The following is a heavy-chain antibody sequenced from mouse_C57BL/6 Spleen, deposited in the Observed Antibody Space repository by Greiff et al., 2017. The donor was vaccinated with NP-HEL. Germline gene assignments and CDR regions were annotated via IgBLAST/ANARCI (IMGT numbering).Heavy chain of an antibody. V-gene: IGHV1-19*01. CDR1: GYTFTDYY. CDR2: INPYNGGT. CDR3: ARWMYYFDY. J-gene: IGHJ2*01. Sequence: EVQLQQSGPVLVKPGASVKMSCKASGYTFTDYYMNWVKQSHGKSLEWIGVINPYNGGTSYNQKFKGKATLTVDKSSSTAYMELNSLTSEDSAVYYCARWMYYFDYWGQGTTLTVSS.